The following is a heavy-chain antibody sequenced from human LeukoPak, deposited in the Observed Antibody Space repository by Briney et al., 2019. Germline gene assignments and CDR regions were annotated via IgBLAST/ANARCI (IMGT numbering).Heavy chain of an antibody. CDR2: IWYDGSNK. V-gene: IGHV3-33*08. D-gene: IGHD6-6*01. CDR1: GFTFSNAW. CDR3: ARDLEYSSSSAYFDY. J-gene: IGHJ4*02. Sequence: PGGSLRLSCAASGFTFSNAWMSWVRQAPGKGLEWVAVIWYDGSNKYYADSVKGRFTISRDNSKNTLYLQMNSLRAEDTAVYYCARDLEYSSSSAYFDYWGQGTLVTVSS.